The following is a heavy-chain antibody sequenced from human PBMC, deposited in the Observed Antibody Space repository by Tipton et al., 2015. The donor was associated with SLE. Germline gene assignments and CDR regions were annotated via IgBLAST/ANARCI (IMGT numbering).Heavy chain of an antibody. D-gene: IGHD2-21*01. CDR1: RFSLGIYW. CDR3: AREAYGSFYCDF. Sequence: SLRLSCAASRFSLGIYWMSWVRQVPGKGLEWVANIKPDGSVKYYVDSVKGRFTISRDNGKNLLYLEMNSLRAEDTAVFFCAREAYGSFYCDFWGQGTLVTVS. J-gene: IGHJ4*02. V-gene: IGHV3-7*01. CDR2: IKPDGSVK.